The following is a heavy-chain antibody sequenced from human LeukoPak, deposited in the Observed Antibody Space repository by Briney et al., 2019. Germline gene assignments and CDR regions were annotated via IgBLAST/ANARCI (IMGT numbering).Heavy chain of an antibody. J-gene: IGHJ6*03. V-gene: IGHV1-69*13. CDR1: GGTFSNFV. Sequence: APVKVSCKASGGTFSNFVISWLRQTPGHGLEWLGGVIPMFGTSNYAQNFQGRVTFTADESTNTAYLELSSLTSEDSAVYFCARDHPDIAVIPAAMDVWGTGTTVIVSS. D-gene: IGHD2-2*01. CDR3: ARDHPDIAVIPAAMDV. CDR2: VIPMFGTS.